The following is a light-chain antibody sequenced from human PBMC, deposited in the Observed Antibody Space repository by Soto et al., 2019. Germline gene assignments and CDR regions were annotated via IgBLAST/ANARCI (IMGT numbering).Light chain of an antibody. Sequence: DIQMTQSPSSLSASVGDRVTITCRASQGISNYLAWYQQKPGKVPKLLIYAASTLQSEVPSRFSGSGSGTDFTLTISSLRPEDVATYXCQKYNRAPTFGGGTKVEIK. V-gene: IGKV1-27*01. CDR1: QGISNY. CDR2: AAS. J-gene: IGKJ4*01. CDR3: QKYNRAPT.